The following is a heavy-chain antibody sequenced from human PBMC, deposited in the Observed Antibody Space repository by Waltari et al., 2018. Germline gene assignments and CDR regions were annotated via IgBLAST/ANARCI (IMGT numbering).Heavy chain of an antibody. V-gene: IGHV4-59*12. CDR2: IYYSGSSS. Sequence: QVQLQESGPGLVKPSETLSLTCTVSGGSISSYYWSWIRQPPGKGLEWIGYIYYSGSSSTYNPSLKSRVTISVDTSKNQFSLKLSSVTTADTAVYYCARASGWIDPWGQGTLVTVSS. D-gene: IGHD6-25*01. CDR1: GGSISSYY. J-gene: IGHJ5*02. CDR3: ARASGWIDP.